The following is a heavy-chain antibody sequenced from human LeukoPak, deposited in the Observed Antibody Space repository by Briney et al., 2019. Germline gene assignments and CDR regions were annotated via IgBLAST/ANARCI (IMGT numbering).Heavy chain of an antibody. CDR2: ISYDGSNK. Sequence: GGSLRLSCAASGFIFSSYGMHWVRQAPGKGLEWVAVISYDGSNKYYADSVKGRFTISRDNSKNTLYLQMNSLSAEDTAVYYCAKRSLYYYYGMDVWGQGTTVTVSS. D-gene: IGHD2/OR15-2a*01. CDR3: AKRSLYYYYGMDV. J-gene: IGHJ6*02. V-gene: IGHV3-30*18. CDR1: GFIFSSYG.